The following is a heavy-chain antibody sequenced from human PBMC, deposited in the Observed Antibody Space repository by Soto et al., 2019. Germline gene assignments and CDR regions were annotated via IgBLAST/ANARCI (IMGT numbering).Heavy chain of an antibody. CDR3: ARDVPGGVRTYYFDY. V-gene: IGHV4-34*01. Sequence: PSETLSLTCAVYGGSFSGYYWSWIRQPPGKGLEWIGEINHSGSTNYNPSLKSRVTISVDTSKNQFSLKLSSVTAAGTAVYYCARDVPGGVRTYYFDYWGQRTLVTVSS. J-gene: IGHJ4*02. CDR2: INHSGST. CDR1: GGSFSGYY. D-gene: IGHD2-2*01.